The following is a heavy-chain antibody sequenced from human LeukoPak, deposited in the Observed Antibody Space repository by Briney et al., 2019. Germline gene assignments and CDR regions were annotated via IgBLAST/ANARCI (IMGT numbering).Heavy chain of an antibody. Sequence: ASVKVSCKASGYTFTGYYMHWVRQAPGQGLEWMGWINPNSGGTNYAQKFQGRVTMTRDTSISTAYMELSRLGSDDTAVYYCARCSSWPYRQVDPWGQGTLVTVSS. D-gene: IGHD6-13*01. V-gene: IGHV1-2*02. CDR1: GYTFTGYY. CDR2: INPNSGGT. CDR3: ARCSSWPYRQVDP. J-gene: IGHJ5*02.